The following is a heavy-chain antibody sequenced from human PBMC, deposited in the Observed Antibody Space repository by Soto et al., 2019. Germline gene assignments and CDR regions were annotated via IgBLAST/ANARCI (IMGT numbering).Heavy chain of an antibody. Sequence: EVQLVETGGGLIQPGGSLRVSCAASGFTVSSYYMSWVRQAPGKGLEWVSVIYSSGSTYYADSVKDRFTVSRDNSKNMLSLQMNSLRAAATAVYYCARGRYYYDSSGYHSPFDYWGQGTLVTVSS. D-gene: IGHD3-22*01. CDR2: IYSSGST. V-gene: IGHV3-53*02. J-gene: IGHJ4*02. CDR3: ARGRYYYDSSGYHSPFDY. CDR1: GFTVSSYY.